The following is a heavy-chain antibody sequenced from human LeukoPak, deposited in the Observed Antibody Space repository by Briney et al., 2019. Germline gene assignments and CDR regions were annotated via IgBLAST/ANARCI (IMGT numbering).Heavy chain of an antibody. D-gene: IGHD3-3*01. CDR3: AKVSRGYYTNDAFDI. CDR2: ISGSGGST. V-gene: IGHV3-23*01. CDR1: GFTFSSDA. Sequence: PGGSLRLSCAASGFTFSSDAMSWVRQAPGKGLEWVSAISGSGGSTYYADSVKGRFTISRDNSKNTLYLQMNSLRAEDTAVYYCAKVSRGYYTNDAFDIWGQGTMVTVSS. J-gene: IGHJ3*02.